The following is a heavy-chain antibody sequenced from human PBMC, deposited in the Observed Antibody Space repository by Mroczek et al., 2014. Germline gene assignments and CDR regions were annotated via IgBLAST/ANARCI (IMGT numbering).Heavy chain of an antibody. J-gene: IGHJ4*02. CDR2: INPNSGGT. CDR1: GYTFTGYY. V-gene: IGHV1-2*02. Sequence: QVQLVQSGAEVKKPGASVKVSCKASGYTFTGYYMHWVRQAPGQGLEWMGWINPNSGGTNYAQKFQGRVTMTRDTSISTAYMELSRLRSDDTAVYYCARALSRQWLAKNDPYYFDYWGQGTPGHRLL. CDR3: ARALSRQWLAKNDPYYFDY. D-gene: IGHD6-19*01.